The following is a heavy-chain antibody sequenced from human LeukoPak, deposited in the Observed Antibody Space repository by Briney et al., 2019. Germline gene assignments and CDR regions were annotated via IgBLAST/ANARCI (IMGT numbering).Heavy chain of an antibody. CDR2: ISGSGGRT. V-gene: IGHV3-23*01. CDR3: APQCSGTTCSLFDY. J-gene: IGHJ4*02. CDR1: GFTFGSYA. D-gene: IGHD2-15*01. Sequence: PGGSLRPSCAASGFTFGSYAMNWVRQAPGKGLEWVSTISGSGGRTYYADSVKGRFTISRDNSKNTLSLQMSSLRAEDTAVYYCAPQCSGTTCSLFDYWGQGTLVTVSS.